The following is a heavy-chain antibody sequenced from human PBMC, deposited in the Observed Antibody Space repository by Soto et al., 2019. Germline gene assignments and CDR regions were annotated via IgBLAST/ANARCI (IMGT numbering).Heavy chain of an antibody. Sequence: ASVKVSCKASGGTFSSYTISWVRQAPGQGLEWMGRIIPILGIANYAQKFQGRVTITADKSTSTAYMELSSLRSEDTAVYYCARSSLIAAAEYFDYWGQGTLVTVSS. V-gene: IGHV1-69*02. CDR1: GGTFSSYT. D-gene: IGHD6-13*01. CDR2: IIPILGIA. J-gene: IGHJ4*02. CDR3: ARSSLIAAAEYFDY.